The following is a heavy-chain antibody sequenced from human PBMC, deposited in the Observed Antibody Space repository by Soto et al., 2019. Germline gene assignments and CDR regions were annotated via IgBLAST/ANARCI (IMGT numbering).Heavy chain of an antibody. CDR1: GGSVSSGSYY. V-gene: IGHV4-61*01. D-gene: IGHD3-10*01. CDR3: ARDRGAMVRGVIISGSYWFDP. Sequence: SETLSLTCSVSGGSVSSGSYYWSWIRQPPGKGLENIGYIYYSGSTNYNPSLKSRVTISVDMSKNQFSLKLSSVTAADTAVYYCARDRGAMVRGVIISGSYWFDPWGQGTLVTVSS. J-gene: IGHJ5*02. CDR2: IYYSGST.